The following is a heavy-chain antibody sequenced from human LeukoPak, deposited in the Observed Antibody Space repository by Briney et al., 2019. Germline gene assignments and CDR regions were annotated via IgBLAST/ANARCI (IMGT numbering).Heavy chain of an antibody. D-gene: IGHD2-2*01. CDR3: AGRYCSSTSCYQLEDAFDI. CDR1: GGSLSGGSYY. CDR2: IYTSGST. J-gene: IGHJ3*02. Sequence: SETLSLTCTVSGGSLSGGSYYWSWIRQPAGKGLEWIGRIYTSGSTHYNPSLKSQVTISVDTSKNQFSLKLSSVTAADTAVYYCAGRYCSSTSCYQLEDAFDIWGQGTMVTVSS. V-gene: IGHV4-61*02.